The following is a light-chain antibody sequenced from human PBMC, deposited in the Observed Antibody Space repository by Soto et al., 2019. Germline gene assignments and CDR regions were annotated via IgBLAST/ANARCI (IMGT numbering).Light chain of an antibody. CDR3: QQYYSTPIT. V-gene: IGKV4-1*01. CDR2: WAS. CDR1: QSGLYSSKKKNY. Sequence: DILMTQSPDSLAVSLGERATIDCKSRQSGLYSSKKKNYLAWYQQKPGQPPKLLIYWASTRESGVPDRFSGSGSGTDFTLTISSLQAEDVAVYYCQQYYSTPITFGQGTRLEIK. J-gene: IGKJ5*01.